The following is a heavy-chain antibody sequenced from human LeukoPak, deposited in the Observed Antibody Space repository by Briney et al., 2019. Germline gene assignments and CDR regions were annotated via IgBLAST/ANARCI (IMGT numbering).Heavy chain of an antibody. CDR1: GFTFDDYA. V-gene: IGHV3-9*01. Sequence: GGSLRLSCAASGFTFDDYAMHWVRQVPGKGLEWVSGITWNSGRIAYADSVKGRFTISRDNAKNSLYLQMNSLRAEDTALYYCAKGVTTIRGSFDRWGQGTLVTVSS. CDR3: AKGVTTIRGSFDR. D-gene: IGHD2-21*02. J-gene: IGHJ5*02. CDR2: ITWNSGRI.